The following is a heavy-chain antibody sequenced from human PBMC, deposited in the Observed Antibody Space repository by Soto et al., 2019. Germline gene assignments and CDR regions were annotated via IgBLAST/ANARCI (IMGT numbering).Heavy chain of an antibody. CDR3: AREYGDFYFDY. CDR2: IFYSGST. D-gene: IGHD4-17*01. J-gene: IGHJ4*02. CDR1: GGSINNVDYY. V-gene: IGHV4-30-4*01. Sequence: SSETLSLTCSVSGGSINNVDYYWSWIRQPPGKGLEWIGYIFYSGSTYYNPSLKSRVTISVDTSKNQFSLKLSSVTAADTAVYYCAREYGDFYFDYWGQGTLVTVSS.